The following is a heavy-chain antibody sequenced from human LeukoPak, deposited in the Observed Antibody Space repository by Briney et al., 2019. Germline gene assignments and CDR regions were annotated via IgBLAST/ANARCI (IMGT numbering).Heavy chain of an antibody. CDR1: GYSISSGYY. V-gene: IGHV4-38-2*01. Sequence: SETPSLTCAVSGYSISSGYYWGWIRQPPGKGLEWIGSIYHSGSTYYNPSLTSRVTISVDTSKNQFSLKLSSVTAADTAVYYCARTTVNIAAAGTNYNWFDPWGQGTLVTVSS. CDR3: ARTTVNIAAAGTNYNWFDP. D-gene: IGHD6-13*01. CDR2: IYHSGST. J-gene: IGHJ5*02.